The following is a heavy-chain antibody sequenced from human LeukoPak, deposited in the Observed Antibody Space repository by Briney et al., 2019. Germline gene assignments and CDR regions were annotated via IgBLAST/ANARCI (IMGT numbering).Heavy chain of an antibody. D-gene: IGHD3-9*01. CDR2: INPDSGGT. J-gene: IGHJ4*02. CDR1: GYTFTDYF. V-gene: IGHV1-2*02. Sequence: ASVKVSCKASGYTFTDYFMHWVRQAPGQGLEWMGWINPDSGGTNYARKFQDRVTMTRDTSISTAYMELSRLTSDDTAIYYCARDRGSDVLTGLTFPDYWGQGTLVTVSS. CDR3: ARDRGSDVLTGLTFPDY.